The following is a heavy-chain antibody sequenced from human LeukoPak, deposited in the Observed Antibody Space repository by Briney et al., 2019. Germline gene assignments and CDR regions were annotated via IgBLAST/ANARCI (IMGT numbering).Heavy chain of an antibody. D-gene: IGHD1-26*01. V-gene: IGHV1-18*01. Sequence: GASVKVSCKASGYTFTSYGISWVRQAPGQGLEWMGWISAYNGNTDYAQKLQGRVTITTDTSTSTAYMELRSLRSDDTVVYYCARVLPILYSGSYFDYWGQGTLVTVSS. CDR3: ARVLPILYSGSYFDY. CDR2: ISAYNGNT. J-gene: IGHJ4*02. CDR1: GYTFTSYG.